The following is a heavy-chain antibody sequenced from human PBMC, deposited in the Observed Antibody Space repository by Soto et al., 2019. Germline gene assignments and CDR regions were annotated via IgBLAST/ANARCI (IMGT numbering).Heavy chain of an antibody. Sequence: PSETLYLTCAVSVGSIRISNWWRWFRQPPGKGLEWIGEIYHSASTNYNPSLKSRVTISVDKSKNQFSLKLSSVTAADTAVYYCATDLGRNDAFDIWGQGTLVTVSS. D-gene: IGHD7-27*01. J-gene: IGHJ3*02. CDR3: ATDLGRNDAFDI. V-gene: IGHV4-4*02. CDR1: VGSIRISNW. CDR2: IYHSAST.